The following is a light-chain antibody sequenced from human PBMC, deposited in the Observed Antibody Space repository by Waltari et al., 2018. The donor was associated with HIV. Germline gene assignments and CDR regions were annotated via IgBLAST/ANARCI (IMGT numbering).Light chain of an antibody. Sequence: DIVMTQSPDHLALSLGERATLNCSSRQRVHSSNTNTYLAWYQQKPGQPPKLRIYWASSRQSGVPDRFSGSVSGTDFTLTISSLQAEDVAVYYCHQYYTTPRTFGQGTKLEIK. J-gene: IGKJ2*01. V-gene: IGKV4-1*01. CDR1: QRVHSSNTNTY. CDR3: HQYYTTPRT. CDR2: WAS.